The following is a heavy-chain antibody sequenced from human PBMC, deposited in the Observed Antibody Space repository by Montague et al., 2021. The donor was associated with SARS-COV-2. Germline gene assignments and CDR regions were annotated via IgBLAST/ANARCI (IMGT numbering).Heavy chain of an antibody. CDR1: GGSISSSSYY. CDR3: ARVKWELSVGNVFDI. CDR2: IYHSGST. D-gene: IGHD1-26*01. Sequence: SETLSLTCTVSGGSISSSSYYWAWIRHPSGKGLEWIGSIYHSGSTFYNPSLKSRVSMSVDTSKNQLSLKLSPATAADTAMYYCARVKWELSVGNVFDIWGQGIMVTVSS. V-gene: IGHV4-39*01. J-gene: IGHJ3*02.